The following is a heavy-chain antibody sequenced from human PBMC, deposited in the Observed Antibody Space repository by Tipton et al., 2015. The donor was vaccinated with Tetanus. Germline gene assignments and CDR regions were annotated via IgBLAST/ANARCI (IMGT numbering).Heavy chain of an antibody. V-gene: IGHV1-69*01. Sequence: QLVQSGAEVKRPGSAVRVSCKTSGGALRTYAISWVRQAPGQGLEWMGGIFPVYGTANYAPQFQGRVTITADEATGTAYMELNSLTSEDTAVYFCARPDRYCSGGSCYLALDSWGQGTLVIVS. CDR2: IFPVYGTA. CDR1: GGALRTYA. J-gene: IGHJ5*01. CDR3: ARPDRYCSGGSCYLALDS. D-gene: IGHD2-15*01.